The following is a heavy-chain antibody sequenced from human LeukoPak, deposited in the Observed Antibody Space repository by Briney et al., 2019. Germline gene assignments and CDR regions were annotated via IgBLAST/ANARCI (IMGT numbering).Heavy chain of an antibody. J-gene: IGHJ4*02. D-gene: IGHD1-26*01. V-gene: IGHV1-69*04. CDR1: GGTCSSYA. CDR2: IIPILSIA. CDR3: ASWSYGDYDY. Sequence: GASVMLSCKASGGTCSSYAISWVRQAPGQGLEWMGRIIPILSIANYAQKFQGRVTITADKSTSTAYMELSSLRSEDTAVYYCASWSYGDYDYWGQGTLVTVSS.